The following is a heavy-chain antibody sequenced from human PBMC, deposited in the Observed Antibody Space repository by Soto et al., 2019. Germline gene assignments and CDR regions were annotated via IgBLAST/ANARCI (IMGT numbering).Heavy chain of an antibody. CDR3: AKDRGDSSGWYYYYYGMDV. CDR2: ISYDGSNK. Sequence: GSLRLSCAASGFTFSSYGMHWVRQAPGKGLEWVAVISYDGSNKYYADSVKGRFTISRDNSKNTLYLQMNSLRAEDTAVYYCAKDRGDSSGWYYYYYGMDVWGQGTTVTVSS. V-gene: IGHV3-30*18. J-gene: IGHJ6*02. D-gene: IGHD6-19*01. CDR1: GFTFSSYG.